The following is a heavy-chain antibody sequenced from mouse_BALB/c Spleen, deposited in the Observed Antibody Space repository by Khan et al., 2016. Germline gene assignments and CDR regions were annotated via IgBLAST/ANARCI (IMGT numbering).Heavy chain of an antibody. CDR1: GFSITSDYR. D-gene: IGHD1-1*01. CDR2: IHYSGST. V-gene: IGHV3-1*02. Sequence: EVQLQESGPDLVKPSQSLSLTCTVTGFSITSDYRWHWIRQFPGNKLEWMGYIHYSGSTNYNTSLKSRISITRDTSKNQFFLQLNSVTTEDTATLYCARYYYGGAPWFAYWGQGTLVTVSA. J-gene: IGHJ3*01. CDR3: ARYYYGGAPWFAY.